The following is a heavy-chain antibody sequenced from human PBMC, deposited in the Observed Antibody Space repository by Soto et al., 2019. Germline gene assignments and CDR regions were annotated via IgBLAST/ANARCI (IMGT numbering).Heavy chain of an antibody. D-gene: IGHD2-2*01. Sequence: SETLSLTCTVSGGSISSGGYYWSWIRQHPGKGLEWIGYIYYRGSTYYNPSLKSGVTISVDTSKNQFSLKLSSVTAAATAVNYCGREAQSQLSRPLDAFDIWGQGTMVTVSS. CDR3: GREAQSQLSRPLDAFDI. CDR2: IYYRGST. CDR1: GGSISSGGYY. V-gene: IGHV4-31*03. J-gene: IGHJ3*02.